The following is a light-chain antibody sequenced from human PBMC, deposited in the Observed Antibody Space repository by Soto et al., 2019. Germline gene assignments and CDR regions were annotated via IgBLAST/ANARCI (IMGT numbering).Light chain of an antibody. J-gene: IGLJ1*01. CDR3: CSYAGSSLYV. CDR2: EGS. V-gene: IGLV2-23*01. CDR1: SSDVGSYNL. Sequence: ALTQPASVSGSPGQSITISCTGTSSDVGSYNLVSWYQQHPGKAPKLMIYEGSKRPSGVSNRFSGSKSGNTASLTISGLQAEDEADYYCCSYAGSSLYVFGTGTKVTVL.